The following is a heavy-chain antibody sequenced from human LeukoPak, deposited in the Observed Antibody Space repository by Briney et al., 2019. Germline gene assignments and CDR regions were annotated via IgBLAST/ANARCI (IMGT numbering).Heavy chain of an antibody. Sequence: GGSLRLSCAASAFTPSINYMTWVRQAPGKGLEWVSVIYSGGTRYYADSVTGRFTISRDNSKNTLYLQMNTLRAEDTAVYYCARLISVAGTGAFDIWGQGTMVTVSS. V-gene: IGHV3-66*01. CDR2: IYSGGTR. D-gene: IGHD6-19*01. CDR1: AFTPSINY. J-gene: IGHJ3*02. CDR3: ARLISVAGTGAFDI.